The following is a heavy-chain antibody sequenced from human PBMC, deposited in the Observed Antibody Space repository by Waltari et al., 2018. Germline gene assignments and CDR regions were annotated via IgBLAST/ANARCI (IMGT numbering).Heavy chain of an antibody. J-gene: IGHJ3*01. CDR3: ARASTAIFGVVITGYNI. Sequence: QLQESGPGLVKPSETVSLTCSVSGDSIMKKNYHWGWIHQPPGKGLEWIGSIYNSGTTYYNPSLKSRVTISLDASRNQFSLRLSSVTAADTAVYYCARASTAIFGVVITGYNIWGQGTVVTVSS. CDR1: GDSIMKKNYH. V-gene: IGHV4-39*07. CDR2: IYNSGTT. D-gene: IGHD3-3*01.